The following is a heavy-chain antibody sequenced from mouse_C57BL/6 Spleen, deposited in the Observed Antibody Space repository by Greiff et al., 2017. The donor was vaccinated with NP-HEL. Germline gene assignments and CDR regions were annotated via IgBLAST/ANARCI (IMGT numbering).Heavy chain of an antibody. CDR2: IYPGSGSP. Sequence: QVQLQQPGAELVKPGASVKMSCKASGYTFTSYWITWVKQRPGQGLEWIGDIYPGSGSPNYNEKFKSKATLTVDTASSTAYMQLSSLTSEDSAVYYCARLNSNYPYYAMDYWGQGTSVTVSS. CDR3: ARLNSNYPYYAMDY. CDR1: GYTFTSYW. D-gene: IGHD2-5*01. J-gene: IGHJ4*01. V-gene: IGHV1-55*01.